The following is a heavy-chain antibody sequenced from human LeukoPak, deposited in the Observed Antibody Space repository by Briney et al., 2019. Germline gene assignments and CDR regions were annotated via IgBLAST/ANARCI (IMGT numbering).Heavy chain of an antibody. CDR2: INEDGGAK. CDR3: AKDGSEYYYDSSGWNWFDP. D-gene: IGHD3-22*01. CDR1: GFTFSRYW. V-gene: IGHV3-7*03. Sequence: GGSLRLSCAASGFTFSRYWMSWVRQAPGKGLGWVANINEDGGAKYYVDSVKGRFTISRDDAKNTLYLQMNSLRAEDTAVYYCAKDGSEYYYDSSGWNWFDPWGQGTLVTVSS. J-gene: IGHJ5*02.